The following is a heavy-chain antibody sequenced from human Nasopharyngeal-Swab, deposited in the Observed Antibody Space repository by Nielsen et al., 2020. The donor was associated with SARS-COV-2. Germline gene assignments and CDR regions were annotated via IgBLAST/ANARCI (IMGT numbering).Heavy chain of an antibody. Sequence: GGSLRLSCATSGFTFSGYEMDWVRQGPGKGPEWVSYISRSGSTIKYADAVEGRFTISRDNVKNSLYLQLNSLRAKDTAVYYCASLVAPIDIWGQGTMVTVSS. CDR1: GFTFSGYE. CDR3: ASLVAPIDI. V-gene: IGHV3-48*03. CDR2: ISRSGSTI. D-gene: IGHD5-12*01. J-gene: IGHJ3*01.